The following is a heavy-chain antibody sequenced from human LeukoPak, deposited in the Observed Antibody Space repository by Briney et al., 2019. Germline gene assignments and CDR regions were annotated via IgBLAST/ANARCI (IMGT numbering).Heavy chain of an antibody. CDR2: ISAYHGNT. J-gene: IGHJ4*02. D-gene: IGHD3-3*01. V-gene: IGHV1-18*01. CDR1: GYTFTSYG. CDR3: ARVGVNDFWSGYPYYFDY. Sequence: ASVTVSCKASGYTFTSYGISWVRQAPGQGLEWMGWISAYHGNTNYAQKLQGRVTMTTDTSTSTAYMELRSLRSDDTAVYYCARVGVNDFWSGYPYYFDYWGQGTLVTVSS.